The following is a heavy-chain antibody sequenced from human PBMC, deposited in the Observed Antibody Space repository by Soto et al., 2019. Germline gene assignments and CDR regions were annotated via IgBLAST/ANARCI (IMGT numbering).Heavy chain of an antibody. CDR2: IYPGDSDT. Sequence: GESLKISCQGSGYAFSSYWIAWVRQMPGKGLEWMGIIYPGDSDTRYSPSFQGQVTISVDKSITTAYLQWSSLKASDTAMYYCARGYCTATICDPWFDTWGQGTLVTVSS. V-gene: IGHV5-51*01. J-gene: IGHJ5*02. CDR3: ARGYCTATICDPWFDT. D-gene: IGHD2-8*02. CDR1: GYAFSSYW.